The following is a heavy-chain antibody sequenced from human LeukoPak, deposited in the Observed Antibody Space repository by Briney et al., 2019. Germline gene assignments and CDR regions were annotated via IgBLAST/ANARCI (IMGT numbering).Heavy chain of an antibody. CDR1: GGSVSSYY. CDR2: IYYSGST. J-gene: IGHJ4*02. D-gene: IGHD1-26*01. CDR3: ARLQVGPTTHFNY. V-gene: IGHV4-59*02. Sequence: PSETLSLTCTVSGGSVSSYYWSWIRQPPGKGLEWIGYIYYSGSTNYNPSLKSRVTISVDTSKNQFSLKLSSVTAADTAVYYCARLQVGPTTHFNYWGQGTLVTVSS.